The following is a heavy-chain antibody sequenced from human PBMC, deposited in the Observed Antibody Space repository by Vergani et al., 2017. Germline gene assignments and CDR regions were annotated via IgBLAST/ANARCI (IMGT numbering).Heavy chain of an antibody. D-gene: IGHD2-2*01. J-gene: IGHJ4*02. CDR1: GGSISSSSYY. V-gene: IGHV4-39*01. CDR2: IYYSGST. Sequence: QLQLQESGPGLVKPSETLSLTCTVSGGSISSSSYYWGWIRQPPGKGLEWIGSIYYSGSTYYNPSLKSRATISVDTSKNQFSLKLSSVTAADTAVYYCARHPSDIVVVPAAGYFGYWGQGTLVTVSS. CDR3: ARHPSDIVVVPAAGYFGY.